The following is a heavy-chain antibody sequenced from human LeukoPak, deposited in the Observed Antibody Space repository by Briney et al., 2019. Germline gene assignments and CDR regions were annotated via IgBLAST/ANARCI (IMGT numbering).Heavy chain of an antibody. J-gene: IGHJ2*01. CDR1: GFTFSNYA. Sequence: GGSLRLSCTASGFTFSNYAMTWVRQAPGKGLEWLSSISGSGDSTSYADSVKGRFTISRDNAKNSLYLQMNSLRAEDTAVYYCARDSSSPYWYFNLWGRGTLVTVSS. CDR2: ISGSGDST. V-gene: IGHV3-23*01. CDR3: ARDSSSPYWYFNL.